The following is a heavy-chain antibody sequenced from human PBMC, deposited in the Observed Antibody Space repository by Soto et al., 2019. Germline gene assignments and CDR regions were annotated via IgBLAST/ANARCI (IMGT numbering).Heavy chain of an antibody. V-gene: IGHV1-3*01. CDR3: ARGASPLIDY. CDR1: GYTFTSYA. CDR2: INAGNGNT. Sequence: QVQLVQSGAEVKKPGASVKVSWKASGYTFTSYAMHWVRQAPGQRLEWMGWINAGNGNTKYSQKFQGRVTIIRDTSASTAYMELSSLRSEDTAVYYCARGASPLIDYWGQGTLVTVSS. J-gene: IGHJ4*02. D-gene: IGHD1-26*01.